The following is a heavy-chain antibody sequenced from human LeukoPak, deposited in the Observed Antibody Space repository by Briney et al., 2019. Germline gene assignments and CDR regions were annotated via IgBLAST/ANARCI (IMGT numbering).Heavy chain of an antibody. CDR3: ARNIAVAGTWGSSYYYGMDV. D-gene: IGHD6-19*01. Sequence: GGSLRLSCAASGFTFSSYSMNWVRQAPGKGLEWVSYISSSSTIYYADSVKGRFTISRDNAKNSLYLQMNSLRAEDTAVYYCARNIAVAGTWGSSYYYGMDVWGQGTTVTVSS. J-gene: IGHJ6*02. CDR1: GFTFSSYS. V-gene: IGHV3-48*01. CDR2: ISSSSTI.